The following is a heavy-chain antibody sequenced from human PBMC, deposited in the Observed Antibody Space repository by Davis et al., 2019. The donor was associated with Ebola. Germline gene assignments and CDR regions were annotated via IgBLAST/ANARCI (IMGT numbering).Heavy chain of an antibody. D-gene: IGHD6-13*01. CDR2: IYYSGST. CDR3: ARRRGSSWYLFDY. CDR1: GGSISSYY. Sequence: GSLRLSCTVSGGSISSYYWSWIRQSPGKGLEWIGYIYYSGSTNYNPSLKSRVTISVDTSKNQFSLKLRSVTAADTAVYYCARRRGSSWYLFDYWGQGTLVTVSS. J-gene: IGHJ4*02. V-gene: IGHV4-59*08.